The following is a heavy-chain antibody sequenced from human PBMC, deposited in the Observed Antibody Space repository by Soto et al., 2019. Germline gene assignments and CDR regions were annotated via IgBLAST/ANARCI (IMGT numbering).Heavy chain of an antibody. V-gene: IGHV3-23*01. Sequence: EVQLLESGGGLVQPGGSLRLSCAASGFTFSSNAMSWVRQTPGKGLEWVSAISGSGTSTYYAGSVTGRFTISRDNSIDTLYLQINSLRAEDTAVYYCATSSGCSGGFCDWGQGTLVTVPS. J-gene: IGHJ4*02. CDR2: ISGSGTST. CDR1: GFTFSSNA. CDR3: ATSSGCSGGFCD. D-gene: IGHD2-15*01.